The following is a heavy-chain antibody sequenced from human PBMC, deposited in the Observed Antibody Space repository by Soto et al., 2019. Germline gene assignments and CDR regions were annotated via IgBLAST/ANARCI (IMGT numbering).Heavy chain of an antibody. CDR2: IYHSGST. D-gene: IGHD5-12*01. Sequence: SETLSLTCAVSGGSISSSNWWSWVRQPPGKGLEWIGEIYHSGSTNYNPSLKSRVTISVDKSKNQFSLKLSSVTAADTAVYYCARGQKEMATNYNWFDPWGQGTLVTVSS. J-gene: IGHJ5*02. CDR3: ARGQKEMATNYNWFDP. V-gene: IGHV4-4*02. CDR1: GGSISSSNW.